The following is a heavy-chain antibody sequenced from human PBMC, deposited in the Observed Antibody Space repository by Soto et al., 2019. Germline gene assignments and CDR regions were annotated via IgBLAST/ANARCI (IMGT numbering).Heavy chain of an antibody. Sequence: GGSLRLSCAASGFTFSGSAMHWVRQASGKGLEWVGRIRSKANSYATAYAGSVKGRFTIPRDDSKNTAYLQMNSLKTEDTAVYYCTYGDYRTSEFDYWGQGTLVTVSS. CDR2: IRSKANSYAT. V-gene: IGHV3-73*01. J-gene: IGHJ4*02. CDR1: GFTFSGSA. CDR3: TYGDYRTSEFDY. D-gene: IGHD4-17*01.